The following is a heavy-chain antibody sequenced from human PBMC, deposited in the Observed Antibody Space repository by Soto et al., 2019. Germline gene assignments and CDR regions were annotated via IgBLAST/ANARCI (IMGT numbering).Heavy chain of an antibody. J-gene: IGHJ4*02. D-gene: IGHD6-13*01. CDR1: GGYISSSNW. CDR2: IYYSGST. Sequence: SETLSLTCAVSGGYISSSNWWSWVRQPPGKGLEWIGEIYYSGSTNYNSSLKSRVSISVDKSKNQFSLQLRSVTAADTAVYYCARGRNLEYSSLVFEYWGQGTLVTVSS. V-gene: IGHV4-4*02. CDR3: ARGRNLEYSSLVFEY.